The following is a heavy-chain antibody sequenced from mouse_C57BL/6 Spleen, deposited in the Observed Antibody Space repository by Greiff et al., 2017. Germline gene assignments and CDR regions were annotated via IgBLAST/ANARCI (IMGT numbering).Heavy chain of an antibody. V-gene: IGHV1-26*01. Sequence: EVQLQQSGPELVKPGASVKISCKASGYTFTDYYINWVKQSHGKSLEWIGDINPNNGGTSYNQKFKGKATLTVDKSSSTAYMELRGLAAEDSAVYYCARGDYWGQGTTLTVSS. CDR1: GYTFTDYY. CDR2: INPNNGGT. J-gene: IGHJ2*01. CDR3: ARGDY.